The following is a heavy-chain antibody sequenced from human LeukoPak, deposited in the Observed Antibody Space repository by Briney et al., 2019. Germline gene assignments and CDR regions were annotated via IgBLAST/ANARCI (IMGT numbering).Heavy chain of an antibody. CDR2: IYYSGST. Sequence: PSDTLSLTCTVSGGSISSYYWSWIRQPPGKGLEWIGYIYYSGSTNYNPSLKSRVAISVDTSKNQFSLKLSSVTAADTAVYYCAREVTHGGIFDYWGQGTLVTVSS. J-gene: IGHJ4*02. V-gene: IGHV4-59*01. CDR3: AREVTHGGIFDY. D-gene: IGHD2-21*02. CDR1: GGSISSYY.